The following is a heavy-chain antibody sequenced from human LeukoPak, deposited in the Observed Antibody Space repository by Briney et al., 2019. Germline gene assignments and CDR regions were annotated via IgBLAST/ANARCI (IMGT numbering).Heavy chain of an antibody. CDR3: AGPLPALDY. Sequence: GGSLRLSCAASEFSVGSNYMTWVRQAPGKGLEWVSLIYSGGSTYYADSVKGRFTISRDNSKNTLYLQMNSLRAEDTAVYYCAGPLPALDYWGQGTLVTVSS. CDR1: EFSVGSNY. V-gene: IGHV3-53*01. CDR2: IYSGGST. J-gene: IGHJ4*02.